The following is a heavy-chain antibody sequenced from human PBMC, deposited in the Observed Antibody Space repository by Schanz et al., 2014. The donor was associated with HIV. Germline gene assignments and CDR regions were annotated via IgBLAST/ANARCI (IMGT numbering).Heavy chain of an antibody. CDR3: VRDQGGGYNQIDY. CDR1: GFTFSNAW. V-gene: IGHV3-23*04. J-gene: IGHJ4*02. D-gene: IGHD5-12*01. Sequence: AQLVESGGGLVKPGGSLRLSCAASGFTFSNAWMSWVRQAPGKGLEWVSAISGSGGNTYYADSVQGRFTISRDNSTNTVYLQMSSLRAEDTAVYYCVRDQGGGYNQIDYWGQGTLVTVSS. CDR2: ISGSGGNT.